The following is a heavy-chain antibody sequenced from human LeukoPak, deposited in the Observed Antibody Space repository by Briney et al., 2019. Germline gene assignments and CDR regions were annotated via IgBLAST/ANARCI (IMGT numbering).Heavy chain of an antibody. J-gene: IGHJ5*02. CDR2: IRPMNGDT. CDR1: GYTFVAYY. CDR3: GRGVQSFDP. V-gene: IGHV1-2*02. Sequence: ASVKVSCKTSGYTFVAYYIHWVRQAPGQGLEWIGRIRPMNGDTKYAQKFQDRVSITMDTSTTTAYMEVRSLTSDDTAVYYCGRGVQSFDPWGREPWSPSPQ.